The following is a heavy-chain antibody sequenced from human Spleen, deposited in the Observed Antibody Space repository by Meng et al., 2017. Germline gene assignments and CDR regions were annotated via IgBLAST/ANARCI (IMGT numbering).Heavy chain of an antibody. D-gene: IGHD6-19*01. CDR2: IGHSGFT. V-gene: IGHV4-39*01. J-gene: IGHJ5*02. Sequence: QPQLQESGPGLVRPSEAPSLTCSVSGGSISTSGSYWGWIRQPPGKGLEWIGSIGHSGFTYYTPSLKSRVTVSIDTSRNQFSLWLTSVTAADTAVYYCVRSSAWVRTGFDPWGQGTLVTVSS. CDR3: VRSSAWVRTGFDP. CDR1: GGSISTSGSY.